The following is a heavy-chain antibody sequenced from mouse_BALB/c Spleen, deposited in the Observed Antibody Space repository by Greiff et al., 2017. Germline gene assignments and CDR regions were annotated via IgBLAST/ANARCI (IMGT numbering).Heavy chain of an antibody. CDR1: GFTFSDYY. CDR2: ISDGGSYT. J-gene: IGHJ2*01. CDR3: ARDLSGYDGLDY. Sequence: EVHLVESGGGLVKPGGSLKLSCAASGFTFSDYYMYWVRQTPEKRLEWVATISDGGSYTYYPDSVKGRFTISRDNAKNNLYLQMSSLKSEDTAMYYCARDLSGYDGLDYWGQGTTLTVSS. V-gene: IGHV5-4*02. D-gene: IGHD2-2*01.